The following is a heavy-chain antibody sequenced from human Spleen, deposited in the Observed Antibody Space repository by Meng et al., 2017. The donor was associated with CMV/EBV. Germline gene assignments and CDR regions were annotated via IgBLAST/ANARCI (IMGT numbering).Heavy chain of an antibody. Sequence: SETLSLTCTVSGVSISSFYWSWIRQPPGEGLEWIGYITYTGSTNYNPSLKSRVTISLDTSKNQFSLKLNSVIAADTAMYYCARNGDAYSFDIWGQGTMVTVSS. J-gene: IGHJ3*02. CDR1: GVSISSFY. D-gene: IGHD1-26*01. V-gene: IGHV4-59*01. CDR2: ITYTGST. CDR3: ARNGDAYSFDI.